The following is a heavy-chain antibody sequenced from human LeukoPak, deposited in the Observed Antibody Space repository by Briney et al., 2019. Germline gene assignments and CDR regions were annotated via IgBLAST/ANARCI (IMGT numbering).Heavy chain of an antibody. CDR1: GGSISSSSYY. D-gene: IGHD6-19*01. V-gene: IGHV4-39*01. CDR3: ARQDSSGFYYFDY. J-gene: IGHJ4*02. CDR2: IYYSGST. Sequence: SETLSLTCTVSGGSISSSSYYWGWIRQPPGKGLEWIGSIYYSGSTYYNPSLKSRVTISVDTSKNQFSLKLSSETAADTAVYYCARQDSSGFYYFDYWGQGTLVTVSS.